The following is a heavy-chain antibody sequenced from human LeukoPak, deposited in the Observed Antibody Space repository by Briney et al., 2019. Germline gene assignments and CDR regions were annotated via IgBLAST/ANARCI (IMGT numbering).Heavy chain of an antibody. V-gene: IGHV3-23*01. D-gene: IGHD3-22*01. CDR2: ISGSGVST. CDR1: GFPLTSNA. J-gene: IGHJ4*02. CDR3: SKAHYFDSSGYYYEY. Sequence: PGGSLNLSFQASGFPLTSNALGWFGKPPGKGLDWAPVISGSGVSTYYADSVKGRFTISRDNSKNTLYLQMNSLRAEDTAVYYCSKAHYFDSSGYYYEYWGQGTRVTVSS.